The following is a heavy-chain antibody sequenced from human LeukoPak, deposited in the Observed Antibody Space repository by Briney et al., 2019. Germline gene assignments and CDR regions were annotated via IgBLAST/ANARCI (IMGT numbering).Heavy chain of an antibody. D-gene: IGHD1-26*01. CDR2: IRSSATTM. Sequence: GGSLRLSCAASGFTFSSYWMHWVRQAPGRGLEWVSYIRSSATTMDYADSVRGRFTISRDNAKNSLYLQMDSLRAEDTAVYYCARGYSFDYWGQGTLVIVSS. J-gene: IGHJ4*02. CDR1: GFTFSSYW. V-gene: IGHV3-48*01. CDR3: ARGYSFDY.